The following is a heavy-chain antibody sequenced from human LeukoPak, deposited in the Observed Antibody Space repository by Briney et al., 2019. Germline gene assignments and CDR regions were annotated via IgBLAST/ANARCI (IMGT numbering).Heavy chain of an antibody. J-gene: IGHJ3*02. V-gene: IGHV3-21*01. Sequence: GGSLRLSCAASGFTFSNAWMNWVRQAPGKGLEWVSSISSSSSYIYYADSVKGRFTISRDNAKNSLYLQMNSLRAEDTAVYYCARGVVGATRNAFDIWGQGTMVTVSS. D-gene: IGHD1-26*01. CDR3: ARGVVGATRNAFDI. CDR1: GFTFSNAW. CDR2: ISSSSSYI.